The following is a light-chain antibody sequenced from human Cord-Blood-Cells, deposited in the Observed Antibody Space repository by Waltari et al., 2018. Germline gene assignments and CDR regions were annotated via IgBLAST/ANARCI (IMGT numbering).Light chain of an antibody. CDR1: SSDVGGYNY. Sequence: QSALTQPASVSGSPGQSITISCTGTSSDVGGYNYVSWSQQHPGKAPKLMIYDVSNRPSGVSNRFSGPKSGNTASLSISGLQAEGEADYYCSSYSSSSTYVFGTGTKVTVL. CDR2: DVS. CDR3: SSYSSSSTYV. V-gene: IGLV2-14*01. J-gene: IGLJ1*01.